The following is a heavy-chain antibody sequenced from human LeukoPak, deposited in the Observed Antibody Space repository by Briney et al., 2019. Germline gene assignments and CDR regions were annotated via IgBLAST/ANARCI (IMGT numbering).Heavy chain of an antibody. Sequence: SVKVSCKASGGTFSSYAISWVRQAPGQGLEWMGRIIPIFGIANYAQKFQGRVTITADKSTSTAYMELSSLGSEDTAVYYCASLYCSGGSCYFDYWGQGTLVTVSS. CDR3: ASLYCSGGSCYFDY. D-gene: IGHD2-15*01. V-gene: IGHV1-69*04. CDR1: GGTFSSYA. CDR2: IIPIFGIA. J-gene: IGHJ4*02.